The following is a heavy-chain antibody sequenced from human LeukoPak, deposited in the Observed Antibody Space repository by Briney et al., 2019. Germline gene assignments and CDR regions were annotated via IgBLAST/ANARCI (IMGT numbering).Heavy chain of an antibody. CDR3: ARSYYSDSRGSKDAFDF. J-gene: IGHJ3*01. Sequence: SQTLSLTCTVSGGSISSAGHYWNWIRQPAGKGLEWIGRIYTSGSTNYNPSLKSRVTVSVDTPKNQFSLKLSSVTAADTAVYYCARSYYSDSRGSKDAFDFWGQGTMVTVSS. D-gene: IGHD3-22*01. CDR1: GGSISSAGHY. CDR2: IYTSGST. V-gene: IGHV4-61*02.